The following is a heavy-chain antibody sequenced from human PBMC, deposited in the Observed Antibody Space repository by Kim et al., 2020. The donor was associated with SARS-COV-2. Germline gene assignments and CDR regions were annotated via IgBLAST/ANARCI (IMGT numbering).Heavy chain of an antibody. CDR1: GYTFTGYY. CDR2: INPNSGGT. D-gene: IGHD3-22*01. V-gene: IGHV1-2*04. Sequence: ASVKVSCKASGYTFTGYYMHWVRQAPGQGLEWMGWINPNSGGTNYAQKFQGWVTMTRDTSISTAYMELSRLRSDDTAVYYCARASGSVHDSSGYYEYYFDYWGQGTLVTVSS. CDR3: ARASGSVHDSSGYYEYYFDY. J-gene: IGHJ4*02.